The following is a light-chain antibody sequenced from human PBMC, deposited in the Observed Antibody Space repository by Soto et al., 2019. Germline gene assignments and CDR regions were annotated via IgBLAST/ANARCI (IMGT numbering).Light chain of an antibody. Sequence: QSVLTQPPSVSAAPGQKVTISCSGSSSDIGNNYVSWYQQLPGTAPKLLIYDNNKRPSGIPDRFSGSKSGTSATLGITGLQTGDEADYYCGTWDSRLTGEVVFGEGTKVTVL. CDR1: SSDIGNNY. J-gene: IGLJ2*01. CDR2: DNN. CDR3: GTWDSRLTGEVV. V-gene: IGLV1-51*01.